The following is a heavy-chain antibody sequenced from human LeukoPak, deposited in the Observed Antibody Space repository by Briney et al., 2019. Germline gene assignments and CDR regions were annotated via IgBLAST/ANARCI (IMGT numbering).Heavy chain of an antibody. CDR3: ARGRLYYDSSGYYNWFDP. D-gene: IGHD3-22*01. J-gene: IGHJ5*02. CDR1: AGSINSYY. CDR2: INHSGST. V-gene: IGHV4-34*01. Sequence: SETLSLTCTVSAGSINSYYWSWIRQPPGKGLEWIGEINHSGSTNYNPSLKSRVTISVDTSKNQFSLKLSSVTAADTAVYYCARGRLYYDSSGYYNWFDPWGQGTLVTVSS.